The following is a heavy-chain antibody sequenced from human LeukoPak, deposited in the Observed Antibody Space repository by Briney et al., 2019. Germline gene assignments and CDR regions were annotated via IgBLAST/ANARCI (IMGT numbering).Heavy chain of an antibody. CDR3: ARVDMVRGVIIDT. Sequence: PSETLSLACTVSGGSISSYYWSWIRQPPGKGLEWIGYIYYSGSTNYNPSLKSRVTISVDTSKNQFSLKLSSVTAADTAVYYCARVDMVRGVIIDTWGQGTLVTVSS. CDR1: GGSISSYY. J-gene: IGHJ5*02. CDR2: IYYSGST. V-gene: IGHV4-59*01. D-gene: IGHD3-10*01.